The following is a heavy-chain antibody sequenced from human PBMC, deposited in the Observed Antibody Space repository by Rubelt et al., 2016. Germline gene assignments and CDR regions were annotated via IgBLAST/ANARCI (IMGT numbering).Heavy chain of an antibody. D-gene: IGHD3-10*01. CDR3: ARPDRFFGPFDP. CDR1: GYSFTSYW. J-gene: IGHJ5*02. Sequence: EVQLVQSGAEVKKPGESLRISCKGSGYSFTSYWISWVRQMPGKGLEWMGRIDPSDSYTNYSRSFHGNVTGPADKSISTAYLQCSSLQASDTAMYYCARPDRFFGPFDPWGQGSLVTVSS. V-gene: IGHV5-10-1*03. CDR2: IDPSDSYT.